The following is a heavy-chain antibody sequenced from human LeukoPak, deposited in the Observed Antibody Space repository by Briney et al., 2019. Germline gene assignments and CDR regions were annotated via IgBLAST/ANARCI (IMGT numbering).Heavy chain of an antibody. CDR3: ARSHYYDSSGYSARWYYFDY. D-gene: IGHD3-22*01. J-gene: IGHJ4*02. CDR2: INPNSGGT. V-gene: IGHV1-2*02. Sequence: ASVKVSCKASGYTFTGYYMHWVRQAPGQGLEWMGWINPNSGGTNYAQKFQGRVTMTRDTSISTAYMELSRLRSDDTAVYYCARSHYYDSSGYSARWYYFDYWGQGTLVTVSS. CDR1: GYTFTGYY.